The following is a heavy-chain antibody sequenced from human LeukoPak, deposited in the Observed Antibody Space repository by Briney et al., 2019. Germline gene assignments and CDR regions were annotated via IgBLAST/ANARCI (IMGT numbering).Heavy chain of an antibody. Sequence: GGSLRLSCVASGFTFSSLWMSWVRQAPGKGLEWVANINQDGSEKYYVDSVKGRFTISRDNAKKSLYLQTNSLRADDTAVYYCARGRLQVDYWGQGTLVTVSS. J-gene: IGHJ4*02. D-gene: IGHD2-21*02. CDR2: INQDGSEK. V-gene: IGHV3-7*01. CDR3: ARGRLQVDY. CDR1: GFTFSSLW.